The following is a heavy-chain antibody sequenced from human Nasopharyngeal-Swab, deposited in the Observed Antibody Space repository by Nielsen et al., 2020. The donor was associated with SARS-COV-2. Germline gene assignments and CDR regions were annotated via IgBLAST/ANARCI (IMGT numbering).Heavy chain of an antibody. D-gene: IGHD3-16*02. Sequence: SKTLSLTCTVSGGSISSGGYFWSWIRQHPGKGLEWIGYIHYTGNTYYNPSLESRLTISLDTSQNQFSLKLSSVTAADTAVYYCAREVIEQAVSDAFDFWGQGTMVTVSS. CDR2: IHYTGNT. V-gene: IGHV4-31*03. CDR3: AREVIEQAVSDAFDF. J-gene: IGHJ3*01. CDR1: GGSISSGGYF.